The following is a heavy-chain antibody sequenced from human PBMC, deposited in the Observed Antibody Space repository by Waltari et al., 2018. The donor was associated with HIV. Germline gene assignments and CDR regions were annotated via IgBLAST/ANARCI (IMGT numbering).Heavy chain of an antibody. CDR1: GFTFSKYW. V-gene: IGHV3-7*01. J-gene: IGHJ4*02. Sequence: EVQLVETGGALVQPGGSLRVSCGASGFTFSKYWMTWVGRSPGKGVEWVANIKQDGNEKNYLDSVKGRFTISRDNAKNSLYLQMNNLRDEDSATYYCARAYSGTYRIGDYWGQGTLVTVSS. CDR2: IKQDGNEK. CDR3: ARAYSGTYRIGDY. D-gene: IGHD1-26*01.